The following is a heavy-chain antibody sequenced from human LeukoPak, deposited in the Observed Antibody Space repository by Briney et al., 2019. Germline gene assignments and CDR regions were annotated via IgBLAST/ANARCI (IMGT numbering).Heavy chain of an antibody. J-gene: IGHJ5*02. CDR1: GYTFTSYG. Sequence: GASVKVSCKASGYTFTSYGISWVRQAPGQGLEWMGWISAYNGNTSYAQKLQGRVTMTTDTSTSTAYMELRSLRSDDTAVYYCARDNSVRDEAGWFNPWGQGTLVTVSS. CDR2: ISAYNGNT. V-gene: IGHV1-18*01. D-gene: IGHD5-24*01. CDR3: ARDNSVRDEAGWFNP.